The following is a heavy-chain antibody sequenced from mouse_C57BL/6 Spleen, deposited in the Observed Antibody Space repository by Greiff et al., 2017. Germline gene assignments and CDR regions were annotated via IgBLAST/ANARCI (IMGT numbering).Heavy chain of an antibody. V-gene: IGHV1-26*01. CDR3: AGFSPPWCAY. J-gene: IGHJ3*01. CDR1: GYTFTDYY. Sequence: VQLQQSGPELVKPGASVKISCKASGYTFTDYYMNWVKQSHGQSLEWIGDINPNNGGTSYNQKFQGKATLTVDQSSSTAYMELRSLTSEDSAVXYCAGFSPPWCAYWGQGTMVTVSA. CDR2: INPNNGGT.